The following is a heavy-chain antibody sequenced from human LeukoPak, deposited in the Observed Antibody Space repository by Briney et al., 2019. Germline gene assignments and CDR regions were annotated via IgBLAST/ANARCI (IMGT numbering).Heavy chain of an antibody. CDR3: ARVGTYYYDSSGYYGGAFDI. CDR2: INAGNGNT. CDR1: GYTFTSYA. D-gene: IGHD3-22*01. J-gene: IGHJ3*02. Sequence: ASVKVSCKASGYTFTSYALHWVRQAPGQRLEWMGWINAGNGNTKYSQKFQGRVTITRDTSASTAYMELSSLRSEDTAVYYCARVGTYYYDSSGYYGGAFDIWGQGTMVTVSS. V-gene: IGHV1-3*01.